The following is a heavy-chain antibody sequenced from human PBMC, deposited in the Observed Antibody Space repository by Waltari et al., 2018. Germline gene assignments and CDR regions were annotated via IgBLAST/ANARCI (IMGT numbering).Heavy chain of an antibody. CDR3: VLFSSDFLGDC. D-gene: IGHD6-25*01. CDR1: GFTFSAYW. J-gene: IGHJ4*02. CDR2: INTYGTIT. Sequence: EVQLVESGGGLVQPGGSLRLSCAASGFTFSAYWMHWVRQAPGEGLVSVSQINTYGTITSYADSVKGRFTISRDNAKNTRFLQMNSLRAEDTAVYYCVLFSSDFLGDCWGQGTLVTVSS. V-gene: IGHV3-74*01.